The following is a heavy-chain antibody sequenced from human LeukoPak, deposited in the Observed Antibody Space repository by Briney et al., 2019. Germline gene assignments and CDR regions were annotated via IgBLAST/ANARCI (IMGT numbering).Heavy chain of an antibody. CDR1: DLTFSNHA. D-gene: IGHD3-10*01. CDR3: VSMVRGIGY. Sequence: GGSLRLSCAASDLTFSNHAMHWVRQAPGKGLEWVTLVWYDGNRKYYADSVKGRFTISRDNSKNSVYLQLNSLRPEDTAMYYCVSMVRGIGYWGQGTLVTVSS. CDR2: VWYDGNRK. V-gene: IGHV3-30*02. J-gene: IGHJ4*02.